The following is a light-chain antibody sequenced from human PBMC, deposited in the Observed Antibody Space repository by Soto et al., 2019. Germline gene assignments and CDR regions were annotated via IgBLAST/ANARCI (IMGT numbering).Light chain of an antibody. CDR3: QYYGSSRT. J-gene: IGKJ1*01. CDR2: GAS. V-gene: IGKV3-20*01. Sequence: ESVLTQSPDTLSLSPGERATLSCRASQSISSNYFGWYQQQVGQAPRLLIYGASSRATGIPERFSGSGSGTDFTLTISRLEPEDFAVYYCQYYGSSRTFGQGTKVDIK. CDR1: QSISSNY.